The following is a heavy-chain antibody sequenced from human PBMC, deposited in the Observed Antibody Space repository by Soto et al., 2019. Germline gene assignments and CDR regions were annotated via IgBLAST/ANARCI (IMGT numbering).Heavy chain of an antibody. Sequence: QVQLQESDPGLVSPSQTLSLTCTVSGGSISVEHYHWTWIRQPPGKALEWIGDIDYIGSVYYNPSLQSRLSMSVDTSKNLFSLNLASVTAADTAVYFCVREDDGGDRDYYGLDVWGQGTTVTVSS. J-gene: IGHJ6*02. D-gene: IGHD2-21*02. CDR1: GGSISVEHYH. CDR2: IDYIGSV. CDR3: VREDDGGDRDYYGLDV. V-gene: IGHV4-30-4*01.